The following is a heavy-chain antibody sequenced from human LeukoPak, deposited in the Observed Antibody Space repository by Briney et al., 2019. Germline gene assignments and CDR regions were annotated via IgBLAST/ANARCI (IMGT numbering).Heavy chain of an antibody. CDR3: AKRGSVAGTKAFDY. Sequence: GGSLRLSCAASGFTLSSYAMSWVRQAPGKGLEWVPAISGSGGSTYYADSVKGRFTISRDNSKSTLYLQMNSLRAEDTAVYYCAKRGSVAGTKAFDYWGQGTLVTVSS. D-gene: IGHD6-19*01. J-gene: IGHJ4*02. CDR1: GFTLSSYA. CDR2: ISGSGGST. V-gene: IGHV3-23*01.